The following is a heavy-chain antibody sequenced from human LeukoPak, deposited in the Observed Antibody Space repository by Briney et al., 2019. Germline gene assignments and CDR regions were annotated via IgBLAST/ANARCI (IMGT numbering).Heavy chain of an antibody. CDR3: GRDHNFDY. V-gene: IGHV3-30-3*01. J-gene: IGHJ4*02. CDR1: GFTFSSYA. CDR2: ISYDGSNK. Sequence: GGSLRLSCAASGFTFSSYAMHWVRQAPGKGLEWVADISYDGSNKYYADSVKRLFTISRDNYKNTLYPQINRLRAEDTAVYYCGRDHNFDYWGQGNLVTVSS.